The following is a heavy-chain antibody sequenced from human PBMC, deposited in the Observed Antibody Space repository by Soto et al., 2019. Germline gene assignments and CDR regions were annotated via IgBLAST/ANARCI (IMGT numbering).Heavy chain of an antibody. D-gene: IGHD2-21*02. CDR3: AREGDVPYYYSGMDI. CDR1: GYTFSSYG. J-gene: IGHJ6*02. CDR2: ISGYNGKT. V-gene: IGHV1-18*01. Sequence: QGQLVQSGGEVKKPGASVKVSCKASGYTFSSYGISGVRQAPGQGLEWMGWISGYNGKTNYAQKVQDRVTMTTDTSTSTVYMELRSLRSDDTAVYYCAREGDVPYYYSGMDIWGQGTTVTVYS.